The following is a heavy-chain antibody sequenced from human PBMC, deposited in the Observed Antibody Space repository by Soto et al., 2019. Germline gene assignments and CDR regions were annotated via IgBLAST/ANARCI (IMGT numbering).Heavy chain of an antibody. CDR2: INAYSTYT. CDR1: GYTFTSYG. Sequence: QVQLVQSGAEVKKPGASVKVSCKASGYTFTSYGFSWVRQAAGQGLEWMGWINAYSTYTDYAQNLQGRVTMTTDRSTSTAYMELRSLRSDDTAVYYCARDDSSGPGRFDPWGQGTLVSVSS. CDR3: ARDDSSGPGRFDP. D-gene: IGHD3-22*01. V-gene: IGHV1-18*01. J-gene: IGHJ5*02.